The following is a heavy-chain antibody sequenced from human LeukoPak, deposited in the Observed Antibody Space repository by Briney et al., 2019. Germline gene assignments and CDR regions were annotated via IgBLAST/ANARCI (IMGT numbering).Heavy chain of an antibody. V-gene: IGHV4-30-2*01. CDR1: GGSISSGGYY. CDR3: ARGQSITIFGVVTDYAFDN. J-gene: IGHJ3*02. CDR2: IYHSGST. Sequence: PSETLSLTCTVSGGSISSGGYYWSWIRQPPGKGLEWIGYIYHSGSTYYNPSLKSRVTISVDRSKNQFSLKLSSVTAADTAVYYCARGQSITIFGVVTDYAFDNWGQGTVVTVSS. D-gene: IGHD3-3*01.